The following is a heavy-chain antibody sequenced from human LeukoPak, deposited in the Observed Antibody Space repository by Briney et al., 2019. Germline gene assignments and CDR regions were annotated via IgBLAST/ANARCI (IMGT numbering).Heavy chain of an antibody. J-gene: IGHJ4*02. Sequence: ASVKASCKASGYIFTGYYMHWVRQAPGQGLEWMGWINPNSGGTNYAQKFQGGVTMTRDTSISTPYMALSRLRADDTAVYYCARVMYSSSLLFGGQATLATASS. CDR1: GYIFTGYY. D-gene: IGHD6-6*01. CDR2: INPNSGGT. CDR3: ARVMYSSSLLF. V-gene: IGHV1-2*02.